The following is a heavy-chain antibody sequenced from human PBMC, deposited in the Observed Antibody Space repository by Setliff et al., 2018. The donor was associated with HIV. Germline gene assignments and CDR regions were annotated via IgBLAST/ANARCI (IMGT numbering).Heavy chain of an antibody. D-gene: IGHD1-26*01. CDR1: GFTFSSYS. CDR3: ARDHHSGRGSNFPWYSDL. Sequence: GGSLRLSCAASGFTFSSYSMNWVRQAPGKGLEWVSYISSGSNTVHYADSVLGRFTVSRDNAKNSLYLQMNSLRAEDTAVYYCARDHHSGRGSNFPWYSDLWGRGTLVTVSS. V-gene: IGHV3-48*01. CDR2: ISSGSNTV. J-gene: IGHJ2*01.